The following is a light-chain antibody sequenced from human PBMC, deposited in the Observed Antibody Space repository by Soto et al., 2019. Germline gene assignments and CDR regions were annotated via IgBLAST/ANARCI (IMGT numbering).Light chain of an antibody. CDR1: QSVTSNY. CDR3: QQYVPSLP. CDR2: GAA. J-gene: IGKJ2*01. Sequence: EIVLTQSPGTLSLSPGERATLSCRASQSVTSNYLAWYQHKPGQAPRCLIYGAASRSTGIPDRFSGSGSGTDFSLTIIRLVPEDIVMYYCQQYVPSLPFGQVTKLEIK. V-gene: IGKV3-20*01.